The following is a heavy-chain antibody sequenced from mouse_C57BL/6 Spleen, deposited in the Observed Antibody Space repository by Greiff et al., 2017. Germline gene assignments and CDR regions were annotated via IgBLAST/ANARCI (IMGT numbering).Heavy chain of an antibody. CDR1: GFNIKDYY. D-gene: IGHD1-1*01. CDR3: ARNVVALYYAMDD. CDR2: IDPEDGEP. Sequence: VQLQQSGAELVKPGASVKLSCTASGFNIKDYYMHWVKQRTEQGLAWIGRIDPEDGEPKYAPKFQGKATITADTSSNTAYLQLSSLTSEDTAVYYCARNVVALYYAMDDWGQGTSVTVSS. J-gene: IGHJ4*01. V-gene: IGHV14-2*01.